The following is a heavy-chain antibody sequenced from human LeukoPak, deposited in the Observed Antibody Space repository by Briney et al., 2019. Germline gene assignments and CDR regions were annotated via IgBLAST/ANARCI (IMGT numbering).Heavy chain of an antibody. CDR1: GFTFSSYW. V-gene: IGHV3-74*01. CDR2: INNDGSST. J-gene: IGHJ4*02. D-gene: IGHD3-10*01. Sequence: PGGSLRLSCAASGFTFSSYWMHWVRQAPGKGLVWVSRINNDGSSTNYADSVKGRFTISRDNAKNSLYLQMNSLRAEDTAVYYCVKSSVDDYYGSGSYYRYWGQGTPVTVSS. CDR3: VKSSVDDYYGSGSYYRY.